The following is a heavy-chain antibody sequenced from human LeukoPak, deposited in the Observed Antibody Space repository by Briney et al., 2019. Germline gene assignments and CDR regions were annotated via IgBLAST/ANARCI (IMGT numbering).Heavy chain of an antibody. V-gene: IGHV3-48*04. D-gene: IGHD3-10*01. Sequence: GGSLRLSCAASGFTFSSYAMSWVRQAPGKGLEWVSYISSSSSTIYYADSVKGRFTISRDNAKNSLYLQMNSLRAEDMAVYYCARVSGSYYNQPLGEYFQHWGQGTLVTVSS. J-gene: IGHJ1*01. CDR3: ARVSGSYYNQPLGEYFQH. CDR2: ISSSSSTI. CDR1: GFTFSSYA.